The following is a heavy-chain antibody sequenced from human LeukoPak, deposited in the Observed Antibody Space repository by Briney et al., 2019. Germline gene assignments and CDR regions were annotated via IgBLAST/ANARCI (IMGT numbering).Heavy chain of an antibody. J-gene: IGHJ1*01. D-gene: IGHD3-22*01. CDR3: ARAPSEIGGYYPEYFRH. CDR1: GFTLSSYW. Sequence: GGSLSLSCAACGFTLSSYWMHWVRQAPGKGLVWVSRIKSDGSTDHADTVKGRFTISRDNAKNTVSLQMNSLRAEGTGVYYCARAPSEIGGYYPEYFRHWGQGTLVTVSS. V-gene: IGHV3-74*01. CDR2: IKSDGST.